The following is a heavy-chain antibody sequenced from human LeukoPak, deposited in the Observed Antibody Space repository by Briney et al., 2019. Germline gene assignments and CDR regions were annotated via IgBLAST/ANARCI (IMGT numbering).Heavy chain of an antibody. CDR1: GGSISSYY. J-gene: IGHJ4*02. D-gene: IGHD2-21*01. CDR2: IYHSGST. CDR3: AAYCGTSTCSGEGLDY. V-gene: IGHV4-59*01. Sequence: PSETLSLTCTVPGGSISSYYWSWIRQPPGKGLEWIGYIYHSGSTNYNPSLKSRVTMSVDTSKNQFSLKLSSVTAADTAVYYCAAYCGTSTCSGEGLDYWGQGTLVTVSS.